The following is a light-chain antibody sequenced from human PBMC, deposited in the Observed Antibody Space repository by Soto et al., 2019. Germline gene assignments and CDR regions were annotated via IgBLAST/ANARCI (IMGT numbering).Light chain of an antibody. V-gene: IGLV1-40*01. CDR3: QSYDSSLSGSKGV. CDR1: SSNIGAGYD. J-gene: IGLJ1*01. CDR2: GNS. Sequence: QSVLTQPPSVSGAPGQRVTISCTGSSSNIGAGYDVHWYQQLPGTAPKLLIYGNSNRPSGVPDRFSGSKSGPSASLAITGLQAEDEADYYCQSYDSSLSGSKGVFGTGTKLTVL.